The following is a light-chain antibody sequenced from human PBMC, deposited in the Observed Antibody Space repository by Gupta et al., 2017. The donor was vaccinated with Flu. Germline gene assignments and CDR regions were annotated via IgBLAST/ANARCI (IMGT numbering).Light chain of an antibody. CDR2: LGS. J-gene: IGKJ4*01. V-gene: IGKV2-28*01. CDR1: QGLLHSNGYNY. CDR3: MQALQTPLT. Sequence: ISCRCSQGLLHSNGYNYLDWYLQKPGQSPQLLIYLGSNRASGVPDRFSGSGSGTDFTLKISRVEAEDVGVYYCMQALQTPLTFGGGTKVEIK.